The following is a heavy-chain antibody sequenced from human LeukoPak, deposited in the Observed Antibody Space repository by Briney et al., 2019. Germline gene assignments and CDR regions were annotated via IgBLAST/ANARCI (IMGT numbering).Heavy chain of an antibody. Sequence: GGSLRLSCAASGFTFSSYEMNWVRQAPGKGLEWVSYISSSGSTIYYADSVKGRFTISRDNARNSLYLQMNSLRAEDTAVYYCAREGDGYGDYFDYWGQGTLVTVSS. CDR3: AREGDGYGDYFDY. CDR2: ISSSGSTI. CDR1: GFTFSSYE. J-gene: IGHJ4*02. D-gene: IGHD5-24*01. V-gene: IGHV3-48*03.